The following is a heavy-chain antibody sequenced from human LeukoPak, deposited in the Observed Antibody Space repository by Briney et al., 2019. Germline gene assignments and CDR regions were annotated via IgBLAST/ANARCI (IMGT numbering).Heavy chain of an antibody. D-gene: IGHD4/OR15-4a*01. CDR1: GFTFSSYA. J-gene: IGHJ4*02. CDR2: ISGSGDNT. Sequence: GGSLRLSCAASGFTFSSYAMSWVRQAPGKGLEWVSAISGSGDNTHYSDSVKGRLTISRDNSKNTLYLQMNSLRAEDTVVYYCARRAGAYSHPYDYWGQGTLVTVSS. CDR3: ARRAGAYSHPYDY. V-gene: IGHV3-23*01.